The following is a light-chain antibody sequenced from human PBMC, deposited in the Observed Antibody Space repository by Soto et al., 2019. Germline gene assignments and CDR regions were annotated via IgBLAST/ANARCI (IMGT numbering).Light chain of an antibody. CDR1: QSVRSN. CDR2: GAS. Sequence: EVVMTQSPATLSVSPGERATLSFRASQSVRSNLAWYQQKPGQAPRLLIYGASTRASGIPARFSGSGSGTEFTLSISSLQSEDFAVYYCQQYNDWWTFGQGTKVEIK. V-gene: IGKV3-15*01. J-gene: IGKJ1*01. CDR3: QQYNDWWT.